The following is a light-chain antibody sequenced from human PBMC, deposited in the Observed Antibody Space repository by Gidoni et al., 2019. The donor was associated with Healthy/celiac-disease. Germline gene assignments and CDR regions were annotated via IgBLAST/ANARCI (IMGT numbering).Light chain of an antibody. CDR3: QQRSNWPLT. CDR1: QSVSSY. J-gene: IGKJ4*01. CDR2: DAS. Sequence: EIVLTQSPATLSLSPGERATLSCRASQSVSSYLAWYQQKPGQAPRLLIYDASNRATGIQARFSGSGSGTDFTPTISSLEPEDFAVYYCQQRSNWPLTFGGGTKVEIK. V-gene: IGKV3-11*01.